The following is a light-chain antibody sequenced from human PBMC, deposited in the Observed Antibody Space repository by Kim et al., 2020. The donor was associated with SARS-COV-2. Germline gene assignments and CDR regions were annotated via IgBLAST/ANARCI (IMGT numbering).Light chain of an antibody. J-gene: IGKJ1*01. CDR1: QSVSSNY. CDR2: GAS. V-gene: IGKV3-20*01. CDR3: QQYHGSPWT. Sequence: EIVLTQSPGTLSFSPGERATLSCRASQSVSSNYLAWYQHKPGQAPRLLVYGASNRATGIPDRFSGSGSGTDFTLTIGRLEPEDFAIYYCQQYHGSPWTFGQGTKVDIK.